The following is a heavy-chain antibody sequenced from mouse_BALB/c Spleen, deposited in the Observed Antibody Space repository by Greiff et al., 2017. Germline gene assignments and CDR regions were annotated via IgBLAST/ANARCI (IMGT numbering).Heavy chain of an antibody. CDR1: GFTFSSFG. V-gene: IGHV5-17*02. D-gene: IGHD2-4*01. Sequence: EVKLMESGGGLVQPGGSRKLSCAASGFTFSSFGMHWVRQAPEKGLEWVAYISSGSSTIYYADTVKGRFTISRDNPKNTLFLQMTSLRSEDTAMYYCARSEITRLGRGFAYWGQGTLVTVSA. J-gene: IGHJ3*01. CDR3: ARSEITRLGRGFAY. CDR2: ISSGSSTI.